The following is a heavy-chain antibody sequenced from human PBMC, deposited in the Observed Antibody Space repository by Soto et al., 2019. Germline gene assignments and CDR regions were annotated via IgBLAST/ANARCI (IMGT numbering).Heavy chain of an antibody. V-gene: IGHV4-59*08. CDR2: IYYSGST. D-gene: IGHD6-13*01. CDR3: ARLAPAGYFDY. J-gene: IGHJ4*02. CDR1: GGSISSYY. Sequence: PSETLSLTCTVSGGSISSYYWSWIRQPPGKGLEWIGYIYYSGSTNYNPSLKSRVTISVDTSKNQFSLKLSSVTAADTAVYYCARLAPAGYFDYWGRGTLVTVSS.